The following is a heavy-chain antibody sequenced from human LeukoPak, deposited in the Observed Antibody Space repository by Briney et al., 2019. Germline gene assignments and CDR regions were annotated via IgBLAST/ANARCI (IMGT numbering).Heavy chain of an antibody. CDR1: GFTISGSA. J-gene: IGHJ2*01. CDR3: LSRVYVRGIFNCYLDL. Sequence: GGSLRRSCAASGFTISGSAMHWVRQASGKGLEWISRIRRKPDNYATAYAASVKGRFTISRDDSRNTAYLELNSLKTEDTAVYYGLSRVYVRGIFNCYLDLWAVAPWSLSPQ. D-gene: IGHD3-10*02. CDR2: IRRKPDNYAT. V-gene: IGHV3-73*01.